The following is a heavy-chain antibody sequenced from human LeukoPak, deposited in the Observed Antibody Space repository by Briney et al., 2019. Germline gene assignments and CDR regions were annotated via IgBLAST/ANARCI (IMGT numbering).Heavy chain of an antibody. Sequence: ASVTVSCKASGYTFTSYGISWVRQAPGQGLEWMGWISAYNGNTNYAQKLQGRVTMTTDTSTSTAYMELRSLRSDDTAVYYCAREFIKAVADVDAFDIWGQGTMVTVSS. CDR2: ISAYNGNT. CDR3: AREFIKAVADVDAFDI. CDR1: GYTFTSYG. D-gene: IGHD6-19*01. V-gene: IGHV1-18*01. J-gene: IGHJ3*02.